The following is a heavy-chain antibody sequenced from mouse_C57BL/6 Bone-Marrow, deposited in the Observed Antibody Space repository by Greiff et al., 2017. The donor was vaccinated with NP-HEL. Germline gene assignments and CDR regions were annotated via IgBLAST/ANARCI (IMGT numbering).Heavy chain of an antibody. CDR1: GYPFTSYW. Sequence: QVQLQPPGAELVKPGASVKMSCKSSGYPFTSYWITWVKQRPGPCLEWIGDIYPGSGSTTYNEPFKSKATLTVDTSSSTAYMQISSLTSEDSAVYYGARRGQLRLRDYAMDYWGQGTSVTVSS. CDR3: ARRGQLRLRDYAMDY. D-gene: IGHD3-2*02. V-gene: IGHV1-55*01. CDR2: IYPGSGST. J-gene: IGHJ4*01.